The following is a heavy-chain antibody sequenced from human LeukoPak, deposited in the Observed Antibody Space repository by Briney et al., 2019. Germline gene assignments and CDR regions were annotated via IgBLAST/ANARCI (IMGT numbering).Heavy chain of an antibody. CDR3: ARGGGLDV. CDR2: ISYDGSNK. V-gene: IGHV3-30-3*01. D-gene: IGHD3-16*01. J-gene: IGHJ6*02. Sequence: GSSLRLSCAASGFTFSSYAMHWVRQAPGKGLEWVAVISYDGSNKYYADSVKGRFTISRDNSKNTLYLQMSNLRAEDTAVYFCARGGGLDVWGQGATVTVSS. CDR1: GFTFSSYA.